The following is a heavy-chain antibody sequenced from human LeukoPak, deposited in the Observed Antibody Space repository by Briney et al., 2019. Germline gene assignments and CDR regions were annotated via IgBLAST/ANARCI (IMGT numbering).Heavy chain of an antibody. CDR2: ISSNGGST. CDR1: GFTFSSYA. V-gene: IGHV3-64*01. Sequence: PGGSLRLSCAASGFTFSSYAMHWVRQAPGKGLEYVSAISSNGGSTYYASSVKGRFTISRDNSKNTLYLQMGSLRAEDMAVYYCARTTVVTPGYYYMDVWGKGTTVTVSS. D-gene: IGHD4-23*01. J-gene: IGHJ6*03. CDR3: ARTTVVTPGYYYMDV.